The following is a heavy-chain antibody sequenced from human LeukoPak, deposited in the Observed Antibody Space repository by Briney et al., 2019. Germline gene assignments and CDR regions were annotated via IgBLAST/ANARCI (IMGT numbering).Heavy chain of an antibody. Sequence: ASVKVSCKASGYTFTSYGISWVRQAPGQGLEWMGWISAYNGNTNYAQKLQGRVTMTTDTSTSTAYMELRSLRSDDTAVYYCARQKYYYDSSGYLVWGRGTLVTVSS. CDR2: ISAYNGNT. J-gene: IGHJ4*02. CDR3: ARQKYYYDSSGYLV. D-gene: IGHD3-22*01. V-gene: IGHV1-18*01. CDR1: GYTFTSYG.